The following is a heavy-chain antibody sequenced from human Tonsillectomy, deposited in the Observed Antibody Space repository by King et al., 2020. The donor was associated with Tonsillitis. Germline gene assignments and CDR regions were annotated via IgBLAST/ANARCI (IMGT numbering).Heavy chain of an antibody. CDR1: GGSITTSVNY. CDR3: EGEWS. CDR2: VFASGIP. D-gene: IGHD3-3*01. J-gene: IGHJ4*02. Sequence: QLQESGPGLVKPSQTLSLTCTVSGGSITTSVNYWSWIRQPAGKGLEWIGGVFASGIPDYNPSLKSRVTMSIDTSKNQFSLRLNSLTAADTAVYYCEGEWSWGQGTLVTVSS. V-gene: IGHV4-61*02.